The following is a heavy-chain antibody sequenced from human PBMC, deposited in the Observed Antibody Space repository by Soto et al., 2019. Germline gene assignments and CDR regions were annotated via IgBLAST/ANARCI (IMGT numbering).Heavy chain of an antibody. Sequence: PGASLRLSCAASGFTFSSYGMNWVRQAPGKGLEWVSSISSTSSYIYYADSVKGRFTISRDNAKNSLYLQMNSLRAEDTAVYYCAGYRVAAAGPYYYYYGKDVWGQGTTVNVSS. D-gene: IGHD6-13*01. J-gene: IGHJ6*02. CDR3: AGYRVAAAGPYYYYYGKDV. CDR2: ISSTSSYI. V-gene: IGHV3-21*01. CDR1: GFTFSSYG.